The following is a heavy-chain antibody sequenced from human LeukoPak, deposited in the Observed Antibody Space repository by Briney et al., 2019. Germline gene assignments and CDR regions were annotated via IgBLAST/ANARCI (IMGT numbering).Heavy chain of an antibody. V-gene: IGHV3-74*01. J-gene: IGHJ4*02. CDR1: GFTFSSYW. CDR2: INTDGSST. Sequence: GGSLRLSCVASGFTFSSYWIHWVRQAPGKGLVWVSRINTDGSSTSYADSVEGRFTISRDNAKNTVYLQMNSLRAEDTAVYYCTREVSGSLYFDYWGQGTLVTVSS. CDR3: TREVSGSLYFDY. D-gene: IGHD1-26*01.